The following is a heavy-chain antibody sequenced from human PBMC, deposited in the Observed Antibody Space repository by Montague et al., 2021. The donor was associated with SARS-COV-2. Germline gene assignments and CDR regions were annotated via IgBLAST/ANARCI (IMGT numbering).Heavy chain of an antibody. V-gene: IGHV4-39*07. CDR2: INHSGST. CDR3: ARGVRQLGVRYYCYYIDV. Sequence: SETLSLTCSVSGGSVSSGSCYWSWIRQPPGKGLEWIGEINHSGSTNYNPSLKSRVTISMDTSKNQFSLKLSSVTAADTAVYYCARGVRQLGVRYYCYYIDVWDKGTTVTVSS. J-gene: IGHJ6*03. CDR1: GGSVSSGSCY. D-gene: IGHD6-6*01.